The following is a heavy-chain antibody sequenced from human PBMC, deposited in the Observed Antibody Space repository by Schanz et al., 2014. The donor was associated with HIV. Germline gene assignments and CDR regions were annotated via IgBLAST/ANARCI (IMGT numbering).Heavy chain of an antibody. D-gene: IGHD5-18*01. Sequence: QMQLVESGGAVVRPGGSLRLSCAASGFDFSDSYMNWFRQAPGKGLEWVAVISYDGTNKYYADSVKGRFTISRDNSKKTLYLQMNSLRDEDTAVYYCARDRGYSYGYQWDYWGQGTLVTVSS. J-gene: IGHJ4*02. CDR1: GFDFSDSY. CDR2: ISYDGTNK. V-gene: IGHV3-30*03. CDR3: ARDRGYSYGYQWDY.